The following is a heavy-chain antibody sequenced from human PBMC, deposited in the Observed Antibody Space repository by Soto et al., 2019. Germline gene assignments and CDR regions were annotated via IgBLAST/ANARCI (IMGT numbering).Heavy chain of an antibody. CDR3: ARSLSTIGGRPDS. Sequence: ASVKVSCKASGYTFTGYYIHWVRQAPGQGLEWMGWINPNSGDTKYAQKFQGRVTMTRDTSTRTAYMEVSRLTSDDTAVYYCARSLSTIGGRPDSWGQGPPVTF. CDR2: INPNSGDT. CDR1: GYTFTGYY. V-gene: IGHV1-2*02. J-gene: IGHJ4*02. D-gene: IGHD6-6*01.